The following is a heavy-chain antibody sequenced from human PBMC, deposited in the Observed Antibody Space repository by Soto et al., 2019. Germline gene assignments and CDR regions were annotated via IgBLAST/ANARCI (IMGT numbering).Heavy chain of an antibody. Sequence: QVQLVQSGAEVKKPGSSVKVSCKASGGTFSSYAISWVRQAPGQGLEWMGGIIPIFGTANYAQKFQGRVTITADESTSTAYMERSSLRSEDTAVYYWARGTTTVINRPTGYYGMDVWGQGTTVTVSS. J-gene: IGHJ6*02. CDR3: ARGTTTVINRPTGYYGMDV. CDR1: GGTFSSYA. V-gene: IGHV1-69*01. D-gene: IGHD4-17*01. CDR2: IIPIFGTA.